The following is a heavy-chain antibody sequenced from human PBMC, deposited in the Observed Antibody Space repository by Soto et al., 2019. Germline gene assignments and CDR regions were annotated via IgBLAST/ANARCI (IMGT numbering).Heavy chain of an antibody. CDR1: GFTFSSYD. CDR3: ADQDYGDYDYHGMDV. CDR2: ISYDGSNK. V-gene: IGHV3-30*03. Sequence: QVQLVESGGGVVQPGKSLRLSCAASGFTFSSYDMHWVRQAPGKGLEWVAVISYDGSNKYYADSVKGRFTISRDKSKNTLYLQMNSLRAEDTAVYYCADQDYGDYDYHGMDVWGQGTTVTVSS. D-gene: IGHD4-17*01. J-gene: IGHJ6*02.